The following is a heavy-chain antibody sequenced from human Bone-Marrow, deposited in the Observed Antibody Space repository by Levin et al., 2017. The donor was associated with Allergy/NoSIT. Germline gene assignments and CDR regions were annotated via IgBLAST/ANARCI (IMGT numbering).Heavy chain of an antibody. J-gene: IGHJ3*02. CDR1: GLTFSNYA. Sequence: GESLKISCAASGLTFSNYAMSWVRQAPGKGLEWVSAITGSGGSTDYGDSVKGRFTISRDNSKNTLYLRMNSLRAEDTAVYYCATFGFCSGGSCYSNAFDIWGRGTMVTVSS. D-gene: IGHD2-15*01. CDR2: ITGSGGST. CDR3: ATFGFCSGGSCYSNAFDI. V-gene: IGHV3-23*01.